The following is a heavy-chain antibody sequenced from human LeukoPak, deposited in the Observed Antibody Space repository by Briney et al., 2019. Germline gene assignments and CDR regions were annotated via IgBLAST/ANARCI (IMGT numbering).Heavy chain of an antibody. CDR3: ARPPDCSSTSCYGRLKPFQH. CDR1: GGSISSGSYY. J-gene: IGHJ1*01. D-gene: IGHD2-2*01. V-gene: IGHV4-61*02. Sequence: PSQTLSLTCTVSGGSISSGSYYWSWIRQPAGKGLEWIGRIYTSGSTNYNPSLKSRVTISVDTSKNQFSLKLSSVTAADTAVYYCARPPDCSSTSCYGRLKPFQHWGQGTLVTVSS. CDR2: IYTSGST.